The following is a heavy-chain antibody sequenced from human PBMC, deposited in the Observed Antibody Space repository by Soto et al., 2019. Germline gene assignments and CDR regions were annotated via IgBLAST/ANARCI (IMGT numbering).Heavy chain of an antibody. CDR3: AGGIAVAGTGFGGMDV. CDR1: GSTLTSNA. J-gene: IGHJ6*02. V-gene: IGHV1-3*01. CDR2: INAGNGNT. D-gene: IGHD6-19*01. Sequence: QVQLVQSGAEVKKPGASVKVSCKAPGSTLTSNAMIWVRQAPGQGLEWMGWINAGNGNTKYSQKFQGRVTITRDTSASTAYMELSSLRSEDTAVYYCAGGIAVAGTGFGGMDVWGQGTTVTVSS.